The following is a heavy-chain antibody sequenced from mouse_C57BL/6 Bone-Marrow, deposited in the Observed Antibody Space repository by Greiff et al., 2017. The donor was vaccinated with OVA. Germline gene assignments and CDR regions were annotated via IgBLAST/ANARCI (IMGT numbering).Heavy chain of an antibody. CDR2: INYDGSST. J-gene: IGHJ1*03. CDR1: GFTFSDYY. Sequence: EVKLVESEGGLVQPGSSMKLSCTASGFTFSDYYMAWVRQVPEKGLEWVAIINYDGSSTYYLDSLKSRFIISRDNAKNILYLQMSSLKSEDTATYYCARDEGYFDDWGTGTTVTVSS. V-gene: IGHV5-16*01. CDR3: ARDEGYFDD.